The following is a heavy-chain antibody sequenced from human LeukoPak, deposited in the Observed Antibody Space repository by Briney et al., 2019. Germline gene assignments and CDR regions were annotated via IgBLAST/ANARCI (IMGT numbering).Heavy chain of an antibody. J-gene: IGHJ4*02. V-gene: IGHV4-4*07. CDR3: AREIGYSYYFDY. D-gene: IGHD5-18*01. Sequence: SETLSLTCTVYGGSISRYYWSWIRQPAGMELEWIGRIYTSGSTNYNPSLKSRVTMSVDTSKNQFSLKLSSVAAADTAVYYCAREIGYSYYFDYWGQGTLVTVSS. CDR2: IYTSGST. CDR1: GGSISRYY.